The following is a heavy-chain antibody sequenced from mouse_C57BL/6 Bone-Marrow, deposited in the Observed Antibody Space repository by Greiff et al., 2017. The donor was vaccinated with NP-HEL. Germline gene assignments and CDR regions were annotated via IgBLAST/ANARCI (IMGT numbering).Heavy chain of an antibody. J-gene: IGHJ2*01. CDR1: GFTFSDYY. Sequence: DVQLVESGGGLVQPGGSLTLSCAASGFTFSDYYMYWVRQTPEKRLEWVAYISNGGGSTYYPDTVKGRFTISRDNAKNTLYLQMSRLKSEDTAMYYCARHYYGSSFHYFDYWGQGTTLTVSA. D-gene: IGHD1-1*01. V-gene: IGHV5-12*01. CDR3: ARHYYGSSFHYFDY. CDR2: ISNGGGST.